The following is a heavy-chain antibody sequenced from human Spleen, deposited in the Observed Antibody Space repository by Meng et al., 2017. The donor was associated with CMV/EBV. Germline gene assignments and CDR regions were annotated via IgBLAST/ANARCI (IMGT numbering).Heavy chain of an antibody. CDR2: ISSDVSYK. CDR3: ARDSREGIPNY. Sequence: GESLKISCAASGFSFSSYGMHWVRQAPGKGLEWVAVISSDVSYKYYADPVKGRFTIFRDNSRNTLYLQMNSLRPEDTAVYFCARDSREGIPNYWGQGTLVTVSS. D-gene: IGHD2-2*01. J-gene: IGHJ4*02. V-gene: IGHV3-30*03. CDR1: GFSFSSYG.